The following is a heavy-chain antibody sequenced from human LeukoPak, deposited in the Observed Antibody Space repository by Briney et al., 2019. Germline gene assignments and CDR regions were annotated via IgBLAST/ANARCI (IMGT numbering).Heavy chain of an antibody. Sequence: SETLSLTCTVSGGSISSYYWSWIRQPPGKGLEWIGYIYYSGSTNYNPSLKSRVTISVDTSKNQFSLKLSSVTAADTAVYYCARGYYDFWSGYLGMDVWGQGATATVSS. CDR3: ARGYYDFWSGYLGMDV. CDR1: GGSISSYY. CDR2: IYYSGST. V-gene: IGHV4-59*01. J-gene: IGHJ6*02. D-gene: IGHD3-3*01.